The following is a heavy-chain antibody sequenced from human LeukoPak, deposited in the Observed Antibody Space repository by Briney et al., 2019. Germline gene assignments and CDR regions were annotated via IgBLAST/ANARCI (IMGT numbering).Heavy chain of an antibody. D-gene: IGHD3-22*01. CDR2: IIRIFGTA. CDR1: GGTFSSYA. Sequence: SVKVSCKASGGTFSSYAISWVRQAPGQGLEWMGGIIRIFGTANYAQKFQGRVTMTTDTSTSTAYMELRSLRSDDTAVYYCARDPHIGSYYDSSGYYQNYGMDVWGQGTTVTVSS. J-gene: IGHJ6*02. V-gene: IGHV1-69*05. CDR3: ARDPHIGSYYDSSGYYQNYGMDV.